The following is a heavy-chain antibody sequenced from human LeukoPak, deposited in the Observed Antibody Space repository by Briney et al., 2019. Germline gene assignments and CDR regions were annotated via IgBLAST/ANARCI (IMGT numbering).Heavy chain of an antibody. J-gene: IGHJ4*02. D-gene: IGHD2-8*02. CDR1: GGSFSGYY. Sequence: LSLTCVVYGGSFSGYYWSWIRQAPGKGLEWVSYISSSGSTIYYADSVKGRFTISRDNSKNTLYLQMNSLRPEDTAVYSCAKDDTGSIDYWGQGTLVTVSS. CDR2: ISSSGSTI. V-gene: IGHV3-11*04. CDR3: AKDDTGSIDY.